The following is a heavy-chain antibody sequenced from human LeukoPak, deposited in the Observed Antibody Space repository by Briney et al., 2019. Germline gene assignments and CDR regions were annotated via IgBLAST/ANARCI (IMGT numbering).Heavy chain of an antibody. CDR2: IYPGDSDT. V-gene: IGHV5-51*01. CDR1: DYIFSNYW. Sequence: GESLKISCQGSDYIFSNYWIAWVRQMPGKGLEWMGIIYPGDSDTRYSPSFQGQVTISADKSISSACLQWSSLKASDTAIYYCARLRVEILTSTWCNSPLDYWGQGTLVTVSS. CDR3: ARLRVEILTSTWCNSPLDY. D-gene: IGHD3-16*01. J-gene: IGHJ4*02.